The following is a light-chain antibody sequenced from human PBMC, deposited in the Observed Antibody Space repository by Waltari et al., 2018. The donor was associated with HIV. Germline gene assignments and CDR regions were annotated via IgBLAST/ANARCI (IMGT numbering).Light chain of an antibody. Sequence: DIQMTQSPSSLSVSIGDRVIITCRASQDISNNLAWYQQKPGTVPKLLIYAASTLQSVVPSRFSGSGSGTDFTLTIDSLQSEDIATYYCQKYNTVPYTFGQGTNLEI. V-gene: IGKV1-27*01. CDR1: QDISNN. J-gene: IGKJ2*01. CDR2: AAS. CDR3: QKYNTVPYT.